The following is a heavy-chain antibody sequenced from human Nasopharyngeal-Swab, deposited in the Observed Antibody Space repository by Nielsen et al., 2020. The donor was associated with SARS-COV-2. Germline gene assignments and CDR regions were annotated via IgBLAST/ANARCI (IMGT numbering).Heavy chain of an antibody. V-gene: IGHV1-3*01. CDR1: GYTLTSYA. CDR3: AKVASYGSGKETVDY. D-gene: IGHD3-10*01. J-gene: IGHJ4*02. CDR2: INAGNGNP. Sequence: GSVKVSCKASGYTLTSYAMHWVRPAPGQRLEWMGWINAGNGNPKYSQKFQGRVTITRDTSASTAYMELSSLRSEDTAVYYCAKVASYGSGKETVDYWGQGTLVTVSS.